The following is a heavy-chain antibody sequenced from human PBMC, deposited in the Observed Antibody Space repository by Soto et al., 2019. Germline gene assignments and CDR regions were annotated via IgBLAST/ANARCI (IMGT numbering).Heavy chain of an antibody. V-gene: IGHV3-30-3*01. J-gene: IGHJ1*01. Sequence: QVQLVESGGGVVQPGRSLRLSCAASGFTFSSYAMHWVRQAPGKGLEWVAVISYDGSNKYYADSVKGRFTISRDNSKNTLYLQMNSLRAEDTAVYYCACRFQHGGQGTLVTVSS. CDR2: ISYDGSNK. CDR1: GFTFSSYA. CDR3: ACRFQH.